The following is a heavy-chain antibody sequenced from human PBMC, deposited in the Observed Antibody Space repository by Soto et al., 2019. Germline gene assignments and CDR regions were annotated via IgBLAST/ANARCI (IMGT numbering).Heavy chain of an antibody. CDR2: ISSGRPDI. J-gene: IGHJ4*02. V-gene: IGHV3-21*01. Sequence: VSPRLSCAASGFSFDTYNMNWVRQAPGKGLEWVSSISSGRPDIFYADSVRGRLTISRDDAKKSLFLQMNSLRADDTAVYYCARDHLGIAAGDFDLWGQGTLVTVSS. D-gene: IGHD6-19*01. CDR3: ARDHLGIAAGDFDL. CDR1: GFSFDTYN.